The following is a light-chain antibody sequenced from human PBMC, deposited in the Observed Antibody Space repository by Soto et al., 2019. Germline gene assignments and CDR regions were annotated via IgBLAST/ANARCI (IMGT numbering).Light chain of an antibody. CDR3: QHYGGSPLIT. CDR2: GAS. J-gene: IGKJ5*01. V-gene: IGKV3-20*01. Sequence: IVLTQSPGSLSLSPGEGATLSCRASLSVCNNYLAWYQQKPGQALRLLIYGASTRATGIPDRFSGSGSGTDFTLSISRLDPEDSAVYFCQHYGGSPLITFGQGTRLEIK. CDR1: LSVCNNY.